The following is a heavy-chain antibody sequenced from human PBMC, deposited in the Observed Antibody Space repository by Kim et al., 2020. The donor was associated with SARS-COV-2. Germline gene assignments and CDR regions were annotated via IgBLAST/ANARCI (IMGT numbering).Heavy chain of an antibody. D-gene: IGHD1-1*01. V-gene: IGHV4-34*01. CDR3: ARGGGGTWYGMDV. CDR1: GGSFSGYY. CDR2: INHSRST. Sequence: SETLSLTCAVYGGSFSGYYWSWIRQPPGKGLEWIGEINHSRSTNYNPSLKSRVTISVDTSKNQFSLKLSSVTAADTAVYYCARGGGGTWYGMDVWGQGTT. J-gene: IGHJ6*02.